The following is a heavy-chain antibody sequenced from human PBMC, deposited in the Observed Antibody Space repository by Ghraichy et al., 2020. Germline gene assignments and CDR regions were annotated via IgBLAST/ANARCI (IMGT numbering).Heavy chain of an antibody. CDR3: AKDIGPVYDFWSGYTRWDYYYGMDV. V-gene: IGHV3-9*01. D-gene: IGHD3-3*01. Sequence: SLNISCAASGFTFDDYAMHWVRQAPGKGLEWVSGISWNSGSIGYADSVKGRFTISRDNAKNSLYLQMNSLRAEDTALYYCAKDIGPVYDFWSGYTRWDYYYGMDVWGQGTTVTVSS. CDR2: ISWNSGSI. CDR1: GFTFDDYA. J-gene: IGHJ6*02.